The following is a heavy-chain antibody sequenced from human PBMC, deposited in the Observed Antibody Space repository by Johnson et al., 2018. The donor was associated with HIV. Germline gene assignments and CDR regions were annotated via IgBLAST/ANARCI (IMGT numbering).Heavy chain of an antibody. CDR1: GFSFSDYY. CDR2: IIYSGGST. J-gene: IGHJ3*02. CDR3: ASDLYCSGGSCQGGAFDI. V-gene: IGHV3-11*01. D-gene: IGHD2-15*01. Sequence: QVQLVESGGGLVKPGGSLRLSCAASGFSFSDYYMSWIRQAPGKGLEWVSYIIYSGGSTDYADSGKGRFTISRDNSKNTLYLQMNSLRADDTAVYYCASDLYCSGGSCQGGAFDIWGQGTMVSVSS.